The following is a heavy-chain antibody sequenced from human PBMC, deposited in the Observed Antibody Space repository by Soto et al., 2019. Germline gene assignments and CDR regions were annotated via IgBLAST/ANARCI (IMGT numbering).Heavy chain of an antibody. J-gene: IGHJ4*01. Sequence: GGSLRLSCVGSGFSFRDHSMNWVRQPPGEGLQWISYISSSSENIYYADSVKGRFTVSRDNAKNTLFLQMNSLRDDDSAIYYFARLPKGSVVTGWGQRSLVTVPS. CDR3: ARLPKGSVVTG. CDR2: ISSSSENI. CDR1: GFSFRDHS. D-gene: IGHD2-21*02. V-gene: IGHV3-48*02.